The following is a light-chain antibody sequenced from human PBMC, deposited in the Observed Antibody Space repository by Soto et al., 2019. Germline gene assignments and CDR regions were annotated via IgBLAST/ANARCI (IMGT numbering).Light chain of an antibody. CDR1: QSVSSY. CDR3: QQRSNWPWT. V-gene: IGKV3-11*01. CDR2: DAS. J-gene: IGKJ1*01. Sequence: EIVLTQSPATLSLSPGERATLSCRASQSVSSYLAWYQQKPGQAPRLLIYDASNRATGIPARFSGSGSGTDFTLTLSSLDPEDFAVYYCQQRSNWPWTFGQGTKV.